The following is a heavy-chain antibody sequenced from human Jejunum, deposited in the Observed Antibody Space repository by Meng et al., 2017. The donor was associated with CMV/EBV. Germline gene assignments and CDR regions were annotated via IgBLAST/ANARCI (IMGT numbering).Heavy chain of an antibody. CDR3: AREGSLLEKDAFDI. D-gene: IGHD3-3*01. Sequence: GFTFSSFSMHWVRQAPGKGLEWVTLISSDGSAKYYAGSVKGRFSISRDISVNTLYLQMNSLRPEDTAMYYCAREGSLLEKDAFDIWGQGTMVTVSS. V-gene: IGHV3-30-3*01. CDR1: GFTFSSFS. J-gene: IGHJ3*02. CDR2: ISSDGSAK.